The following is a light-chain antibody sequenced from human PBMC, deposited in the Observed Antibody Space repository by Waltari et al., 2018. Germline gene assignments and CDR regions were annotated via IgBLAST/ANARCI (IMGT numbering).Light chain of an antibody. CDR3: QQYYSTPPA. V-gene: IGKV4-1*01. Sequence: DIVMTQSPDSLAVSLGERATINCKSSQSVLYSSNNKNYLAWYQQKPGQPPTLLIYWASTRESGVPARFSGSGSGTDFTLTISSLQAEDVAVYYCQQYYSTPPAFGGGTKVGIK. CDR2: WAS. CDR1: QSVLYSSNNKNY. J-gene: IGKJ4*01.